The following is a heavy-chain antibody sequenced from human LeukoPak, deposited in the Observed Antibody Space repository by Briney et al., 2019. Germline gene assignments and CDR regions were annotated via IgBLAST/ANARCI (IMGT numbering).Heavy chain of an antibody. CDR1: GYSMSSGYY. D-gene: IGHD6-13*01. CDR2: IFHSGNS. CDR3: ARGVAAAYSYYYYYYMDV. Sequence: SETLSLTCTVSGYSMSSGYYWGWIRQPPGKGLQWIGSIFHSGNSYYNPSLKSRVTISVDTSKNQFSLKLSSVTAADTAVYYCARGVAAAYSYYYYYYMDVWGKGTTVTVSS. V-gene: IGHV4-38-2*02. J-gene: IGHJ6*03.